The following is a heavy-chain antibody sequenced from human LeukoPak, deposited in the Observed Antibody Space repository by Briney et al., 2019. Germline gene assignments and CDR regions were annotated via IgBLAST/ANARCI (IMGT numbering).Heavy chain of an antibody. CDR3: ASARWGGNSNSNYYYYGMDV. Sequence: GESLKISCKGSGYSFTSYWIGWVRQMPGKGLEWMGIIYPGDSDTRYSPSFQGQVTISADKSISTAYLQWSSLKASDTAMYYCASARWGGNSNSNYYYYGMDVWGQGTTVTVSS. CDR1: GYSFTSYW. CDR2: IYPGDSDT. V-gene: IGHV5-51*01. D-gene: IGHD4-11*01. J-gene: IGHJ6*02.